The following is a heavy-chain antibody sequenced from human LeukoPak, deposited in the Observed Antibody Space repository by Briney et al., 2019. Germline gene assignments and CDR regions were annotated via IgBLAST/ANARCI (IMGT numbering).Heavy chain of an antibody. CDR3: ARGHYYGSGTYDYYFDY. CDR1: GFTFSSYS. V-gene: IGHV3-21*01. Sequence: PGGSLRLSCAASGFTFSSYSMNWVREAPRKGLEWVSSITATSSYIYYADSVKGRFTISRDNAKNSLYLQMNSLRAEDTALYYCARGHYYGSGTYDYYFDYWGQGTLVTVFS. J-gene: IGHJ4*02. CDR2: ITATSSYI. D-gene: IGHD3-10*01.